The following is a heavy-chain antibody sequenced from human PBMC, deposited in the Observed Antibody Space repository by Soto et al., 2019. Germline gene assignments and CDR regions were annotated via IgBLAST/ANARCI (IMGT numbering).Heavy chain of an antibody. CDR2: IYPGDSDT. D-gene: IGHD6-13*01. Sequence: GESLKISCKGSGYSFTSYWIGWVRQMPGKGLEWMGIIYPGDSDTRYSPSFQGQVTISADKSISTAYLQWSSLKASDTAIYYCARAHFPDGRSWYTVDDWGQGNTVTVYS. V-gene: IGHV5-51*01. J-gene: IGHJ4*02. CDR3: ARAHFPDGRSWYTVDD. CDR1: GYSFTSYW.